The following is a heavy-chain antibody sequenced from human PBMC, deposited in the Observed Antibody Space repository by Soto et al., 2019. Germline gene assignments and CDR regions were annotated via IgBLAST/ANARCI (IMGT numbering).Heavy chain of an antibody. CDR3: AKDWAAYSSAFY. V-gene: IGHV3-23*01. Sequence: GGSLRLSCAASGFTFSSSAMNWVRQAPGRGLEWVSGISGSGGSTYYADSVEGRFTISRDNPKNTLYLQMNSLSAEDTAVYYCAKDWAAYSSAFYWGQGTLVTVSS. CDR2: ISGSGGST. J-gene: IGHJ4*02. D-gene: IGHD5-18*01. CDR1: GFTFSSSA.